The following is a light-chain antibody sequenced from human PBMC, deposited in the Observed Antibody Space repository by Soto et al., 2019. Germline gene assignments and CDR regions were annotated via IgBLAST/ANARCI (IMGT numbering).Light chain of an antibody. J-gene: IGKJ1*01. CDR3: QHRVNWPPRT. CDR2: DAS. V-gene: IGKV3-11*01. CDR1: QSVSNY. Sequence: EIVLTQSPATLSLSPGERATLSCRASQSVSNYLAWYQQKPGQAPRLLIYDASNRATGIPARFSGSGSGTDFTLTINSLEPEDFAVYYCQHRVNWPPRTFGQGTKVEV.